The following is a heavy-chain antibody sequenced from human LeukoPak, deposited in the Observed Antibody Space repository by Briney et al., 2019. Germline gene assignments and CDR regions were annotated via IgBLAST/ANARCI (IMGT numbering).Heavy chain of an antibody. J-gene: IGHJ4*02. CDR2: IYYSGST. CDR1: GGSISRYY. D-gene: IGHD6-6*01. Sequence: SETLSLTCTASGGSISRYYWNWIRQPPGKGLEWIGYIYYSGSTNYNPSLNSRVTISVDTSKNQFSLELSSVTAADTAVYYCARYSSSSLGAVGFDYWGQGILVTVPT. V-gene: IGHV4-59*08. CDR3: ARYSSSSLGAVGFDY.